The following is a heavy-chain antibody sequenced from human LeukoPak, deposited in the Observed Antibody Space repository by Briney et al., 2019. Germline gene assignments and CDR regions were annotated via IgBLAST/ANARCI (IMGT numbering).Heavy chain of an antibody. Sequence: GGSLRLSCAASGFTFDDYGMSWVRQAPGKGLEWVSGINWSGGSTGYADSVKGRFTISRDNAKNSLYLQMNSLRAEDTALYYCARDIGDSGGAVAGYWGQGTLVTVSS. CDR1: GFTFDDYG. CDR3: ARDIGDSGGAVAGY. CDR2: INWSGGST. J-gene: IGHJ4*02. D-gene: IGHD6-19*01. V-gene: IGHV3-20*04.